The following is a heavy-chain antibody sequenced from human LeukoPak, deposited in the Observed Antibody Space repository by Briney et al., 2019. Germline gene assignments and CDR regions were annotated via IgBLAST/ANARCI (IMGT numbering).Heavy chain of an antibody. CDR1: GGSISSYY. CDR3: ARLGAYYYYMDV. V-gene: IGHV4-4*07. J-gene: IGHJ6*03. CDR2: IYTSGST. Sequence: SETLSLTCTVSGGSISSYYWSWIRQPAGKGLEWIGRIYTSGSTNYNHSLKSRVTLSVDTSKNQFSLKLSSVTAADTAAYYCARLGAYYYYMDVWGKGTTVTISS. D-gene: IGHD3-16*01.